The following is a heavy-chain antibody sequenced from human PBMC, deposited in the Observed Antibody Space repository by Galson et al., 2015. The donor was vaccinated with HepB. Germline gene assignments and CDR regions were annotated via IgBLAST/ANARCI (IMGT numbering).Heavy chain of an antibody. CDR1: GFTFDDYA. D-gene: IGHD3-10*01. CDR3: AKDIYPFDASVGGMDV. V-gene: IGHV3-9*01. Sequence: SLRLSCAASGFTFDDYAMHWVRQAPGKGLEWVSYMSWDSGSKAYADSVKGRFTISRDNAKNSLFLQMHSLRAEDTALYYCAKDIYPFDASVGGMDVWGLGTMVTVS. CDR2: MSWDSGSK. J-gene: IGHJ6*02.